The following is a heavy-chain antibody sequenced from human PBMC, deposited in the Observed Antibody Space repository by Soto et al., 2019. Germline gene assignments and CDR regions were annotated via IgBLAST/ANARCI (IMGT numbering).Heavy chain of an antibody. D-gene: IGHD2-2*02. CDR2: IYSGGST. CDR1: GFTVSSNY. J-gene: IGHJ6*03. CDR3: ARGGPAISRYYYYYMDV. Sequence: EVQLVESGGGLVQPGGSLRLSCAASGFTVSSNYMSWVRQAPGKGLEWVSVIYSGGSTYYADSVKGRFTISRDNSKNTLYLQMNSLRAEDTAVYYCARGGPAISRYYYYYMDVWGKGTTVTVSS. V-gene: IGHV3-66*01.